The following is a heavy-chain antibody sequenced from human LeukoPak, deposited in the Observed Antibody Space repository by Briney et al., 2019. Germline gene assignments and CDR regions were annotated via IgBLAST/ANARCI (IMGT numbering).Heavy chain of an antibody. J-gene: IGHJ2*01. CDR2: IYSGGTT. CDR1: GFTLSTYY. CDR3: ARVGDHFHWNLDL. D-gene: IGHD3-3*02. V-gene: IGHV3-53*01. Sequence: GGSLRLSCAASGFTLSTYYMNWVRQAPGKGLEWVSIIYSGGTTYYADSVKGRFTISRDTSKNTLSLQMNSLRAEDTAVYFCARVGDHFHWNLDLWGRGTLVTVSS.